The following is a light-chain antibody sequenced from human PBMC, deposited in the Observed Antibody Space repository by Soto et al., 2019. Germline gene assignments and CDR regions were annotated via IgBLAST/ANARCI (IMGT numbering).Light chain of an antibody. Sequence: EIVLTQSPATLSMSPGETATLSCRASQSVTSNLAWYQQKPGQAPRLLIYGASTRATGIPARFSGSGSGTEFTLTISGLQSEDFAVYFCQQYDNWPPLYSFGQGTKLEIK. J-gene: IGKJ2*01. CDR1: QSVTSN. CDR2: GAS. V-gene: IGKV3-15*01. CDR3: QQYDNWPPLYS.